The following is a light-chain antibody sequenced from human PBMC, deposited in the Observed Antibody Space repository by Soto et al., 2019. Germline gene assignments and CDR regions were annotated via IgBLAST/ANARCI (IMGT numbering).Light chain of an antibody. CDR2: DVS. J-gene: IGLJ2*01. CDR3: SSYTSSSTVV. Sequence: QSALTQPPSASGSPGQSVTISCTGTSSDVGAYNYVSWYQQHPGKAPKLIIYDVSNRPSGVSNRFSGSKSGNTASLTISGLQAEDEADYYCSSYTSSSTVVFGGGTKLTVL. V-gene: IGLV2-14*03. CDR1: SSDVGAYNY.